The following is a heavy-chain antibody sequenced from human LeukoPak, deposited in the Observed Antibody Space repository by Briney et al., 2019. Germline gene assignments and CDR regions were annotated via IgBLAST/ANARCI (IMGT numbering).Heavy chain of an antibody. J-gene: IGHJ4*02. CDR2: IRSKANSNAT. D-gene: IGHD2-15*01. CDR1: GFTFSGSA. CDR3: TRVVVVAATDFDY. Sequence: GGSLRLSCAACGFTFSGSAVHWVRESSGKGLEGGGRIRSKANSNATAYAASVKGRFTISRDDSKNTAYLQMNSLKTEDTAVYYCTRVVVVAATDFDYWGQGTLVTVSS. V-gene: IGHV3-73*01.